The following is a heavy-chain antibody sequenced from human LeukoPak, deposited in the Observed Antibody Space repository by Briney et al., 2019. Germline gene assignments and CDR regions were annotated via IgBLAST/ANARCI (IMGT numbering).Heavy chain of an antibody. D-gene: IGHD2-21*01. V-gene: IGHV1-46*01. CDR1: GYTFTSYY. J-gene: IGHJ4*02. CDR3: ARLTGGARDY. CDR2: INPSGGST. Sequence: ASVKVSCKASGYTFTSYYMHWVRQAPGQGLEWMGIINPSGGSTSYAQKFQGRATMTRDMSTSTVYMELSSLRSEDTAVYYCARLTGGARDYWGQGTLVTVSS.